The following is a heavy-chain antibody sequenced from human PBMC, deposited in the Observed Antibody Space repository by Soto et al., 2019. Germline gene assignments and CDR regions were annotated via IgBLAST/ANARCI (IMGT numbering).Heavy chain of an antibody. CDR1: GFTFSSYG. CDR2: IWYDGSKK. V-gene: IGHV3-33*01. J-gene: IGHJ3*02. CDR3: ARVWGLIIGWYLGDAFDI. D-gene: IGHD6-19*01. Sequence: QVQLVESGGGVVQPGRSLRLSCAASGFTFSSYGMHWVRQAPGKGLEWVSVIWYDGSKKYYADSVKGRFTISRDNSKKTLYLEMTSLRAEETAVYYCARVWGLIIGWYLGDAFDIWGQGKIVNGSS.